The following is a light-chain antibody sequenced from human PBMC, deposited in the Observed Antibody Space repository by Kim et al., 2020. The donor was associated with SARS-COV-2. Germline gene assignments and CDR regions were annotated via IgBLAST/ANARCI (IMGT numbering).Light chain of an antibody. CDR3: QQSYNVPRA. CDR1: QNIAKY. Sequence: SASEGDIVTITCRASQNIAKYLNWYQQKPGKAPKLLILAASNLQSGVPSRFSGSGSGTDFTLTINSLQPEDFATYYCQQSYNVPRAFGQGTKLEI. J-gene: IGKJ2*01. CDR2: AAS. V-gene: IGKV1-39*01.